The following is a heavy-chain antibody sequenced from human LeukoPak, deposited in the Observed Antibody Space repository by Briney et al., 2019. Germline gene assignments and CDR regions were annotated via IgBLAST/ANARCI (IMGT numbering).Heavy chain of an antibody. V-gene: IGHV3-7*03. J-gene: IGHJ4*02. D-gene: IGHD6-19*01. CDR3: ARAMGSGWFDDDC. CDR2: IKQDGSEK. CDR1: GFTFSSYS. Sequence: GGSLRLSCAASGFTFSSYSMNWVRQAPGKGLEWVANIKQDGSEKYYVDSVKGRFTVSRDNAKNSLYLQMNSLRTEDTAVYYCARAMGSGWFDDDCWGQGTLVTVSS.